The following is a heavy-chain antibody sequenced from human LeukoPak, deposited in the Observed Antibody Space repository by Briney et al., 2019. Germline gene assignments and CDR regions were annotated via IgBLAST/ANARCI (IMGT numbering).Heavy chain of an antibody. V-gene: IGHV3-74*01. CDR1: GFTFSSYW. J-gene: IGHJ3*02. Sequence: PGGSLRLSCAAPGFTFSSYWMHWVRQVPGKGLMWVSRINVDETITDYAASVKGRFTISRDNAKNTVYLQMNSLRAEDSAVYYCARGQDSSSWYRGNAFDIWGQGTMVTVSS. CDR2: INVDETIT. CDR3: ARGQDSSSWYRGNAFDI. D-gene: IGHD6-13*01.